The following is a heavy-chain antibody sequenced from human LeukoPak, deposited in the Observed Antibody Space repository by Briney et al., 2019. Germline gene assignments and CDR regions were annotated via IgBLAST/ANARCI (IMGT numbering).Heavy chain of an antibody. V-gene: IGHV3-23*01. CDR1: GFTFSSYA. J-gene: IGHJ4*02. D-gene: IGHD6-19*01. CDR3: AKVPQYSSGWLDY. CDR2: IGGSGGST. Sequence: GGSLRLSCAASGFTFSSYAIGWVRQAPGKGLEWDSAIGGSGGSTYYADYVKGRFTISRDKSKNTLHLQMNSLRAEDTAVYYCAKVPQYSSGWLDYWGQGTLVTVSS.